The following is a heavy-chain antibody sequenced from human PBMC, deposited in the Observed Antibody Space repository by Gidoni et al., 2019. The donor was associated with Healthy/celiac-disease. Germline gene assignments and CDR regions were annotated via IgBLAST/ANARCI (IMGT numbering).Heavy chain of an antibody. CDR3: ARERLRTGYNYCSGGSCYSNEYFQH. V-gene: IGHV4-34*01. CDR2: INHSGST. J-gene: IGHJ1*01. Sequence: QVQLQQWGAGLLKPSETLSLTCAVYGGSFSGYYWSWIRQPPGKGLEWIGEINHSGSTNYNPSLKSRVTISVDTSKNQFSLKLSSVTAADTAVYYCARERLRTGYNYCSGGSCYSNEYFQHWGQGTLVTVSS. CDR1: GGSFSGYY. D-gene: IGHD2-15*01.